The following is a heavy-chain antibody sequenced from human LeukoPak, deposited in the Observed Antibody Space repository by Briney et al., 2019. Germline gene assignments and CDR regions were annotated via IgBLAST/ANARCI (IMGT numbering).Heavy chain of an antibody. CDR1: GDSISSYH. V-gene: IGHV4-4*07. Sequence: SSVTLSLTCTVSGDSISSYHWSWIRQPAGEGLEWIGRFYTTGSTTYNSSLKSRVTMSGDTSKNQFSLKLSSVTAADTAVYYCARVGIVGGFQYWGQGTLVTVSS. D-gene: IGHD1-26*01. CDR2: FYTTGST. J-gene: IGHJ1*01. CDR3: ARVGIVGGFQY.